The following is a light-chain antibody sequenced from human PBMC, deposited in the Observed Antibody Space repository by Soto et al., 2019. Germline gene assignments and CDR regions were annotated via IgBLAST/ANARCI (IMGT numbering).Light chain of an antibody. V-gene: IGKV1-9*01. J-gene: IGKJ4*01. CDR1: QDVSDY. CDR2: AAY. CDR3: QQLNSYPLT. Sequence: DIQMTQSPSTLSASVGDRVTITCRASQDVSDYLAWYQHAPGKAPNLLIYAAYTLQSGVPSRFSGSGSGTDFTLTISSLQPEDFATYYCQQLNSYPLTFGGGTKVDIK.